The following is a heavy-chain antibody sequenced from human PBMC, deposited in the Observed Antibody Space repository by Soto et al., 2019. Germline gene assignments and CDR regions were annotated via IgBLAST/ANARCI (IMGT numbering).Heavy chain of an antibody. V-gene: IGHV3-7*03. Sequence: EVQLVESGGGLVQPGGSLRLSCAASRFTFSTYWMSWVRQAPGKGLEWVANIQQDGSEKYYVDSVKGRFTISRDNAKNPRYRKRNGLRAENRAVYYWGEGERIREGGGFDYGGKGTLVTVSS. D-gene: IGHD1-1*01. CDR1: RFTFSTYW. J-gene: IGHJ4*02. CDR2: IQQDGSEK. CDR3: GEGERIREGGGFDY.